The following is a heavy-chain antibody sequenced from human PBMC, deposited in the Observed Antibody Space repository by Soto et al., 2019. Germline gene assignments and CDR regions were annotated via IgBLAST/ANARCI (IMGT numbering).Heavy chain of an antibody. D-gene: IGHD3-3*01. CDR2: TYYRSKWYN. CDR3: ASGLVPIRFLEGDWFDP. Sequence: QTFSLTCATSGASVYSNSAAWNWIRQSPSRGLEWLGRTYYRSKWYNDYALSVKSRIAINPDTSKNQFSLQLNSVTPEDTAVYYCASGLVPIRFLEGDWFDPWGQGTLVTVSS. CDR1: GASVYSNSAA. V-gene: IGHV6-1*01. J-gene: IGHJ5*02.